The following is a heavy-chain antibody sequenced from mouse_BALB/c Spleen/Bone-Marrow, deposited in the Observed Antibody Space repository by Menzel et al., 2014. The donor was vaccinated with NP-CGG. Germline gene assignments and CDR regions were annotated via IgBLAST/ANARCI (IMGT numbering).Heavy chain of an antibody. CDR2: IDPASGNT. J-gene: IGHJ2*01. V-gene: IGHV14-3*02. CDR1: GFNIKDTY. Sequence: EVMLVESGAEVVKPGASVKLSCTASGFNIKDTYMHWVKQRPEQGLEWIGRIDPASGNTKYDPKFQGKTTITADTSSNTAYLQLSSLTSEDTAVYYCARYDYGVYFDYWGQGTTLTVSS. CDR3: ARYDYGVYFDY. D-gene: IGHD2-4*01.